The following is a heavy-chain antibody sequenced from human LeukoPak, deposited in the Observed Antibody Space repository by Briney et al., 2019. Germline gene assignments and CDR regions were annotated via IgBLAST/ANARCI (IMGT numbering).Heavy chain of an antibody. D-gene: IGHD3-10*01. Sequence: GGSLRLSCAASGFNFSSSSMDWVRQALGKGLEWVSSISSSTKYISYADSVKGRFTISRDNANNSLYLQMNSLRAEDTAVYYCARGSGEFKDYWGQGTPVTVAS. V-gene: IGHV3-21*01. CDR1: GFNFSSSS. J-gene: IGHJ4*02. CDR3: ARGSGEFKDY. CDR2: ISSSTKYI.